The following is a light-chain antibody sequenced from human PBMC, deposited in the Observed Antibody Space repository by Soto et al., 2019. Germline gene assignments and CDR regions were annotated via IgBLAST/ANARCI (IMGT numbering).Light chain of an antibody. CDR2: AAS. CDR3: QQIYDTPRLT. V-gene: IGKV1-39*01. J-gene: IGKJ5*01. Sequence: DIQMTQSPSSLSASVGDRVTITCRASQSISNYLNWYQQRPGRAPKVLLFAASSLQSGVPSRFSGSGSGTDFTLTISSLQPEDFATYYCQQIYDTPRLTFGQGTRLEIK. CDR1: QSISNY.